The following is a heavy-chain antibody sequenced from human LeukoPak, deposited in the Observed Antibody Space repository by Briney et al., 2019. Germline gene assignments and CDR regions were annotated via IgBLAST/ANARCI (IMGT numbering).Heavy chain of an antibody. V-gene: IGHV3-30*18. CDR1: GFTFSKYG. CDR2: ISYDGSNK. CDR3: AKHPGDFTGIVNYYYMDV. J-gene: IGHJ6*03. D-gene: IGHD1-26*01. Sequence: GGSLRLSCAASGFTFSKYGMHWVRQAPGKGLEWVAIISYDGSNKYYTDSVKGRFTISRDNTKNTLFLQMNSLRAEDTAVYYCAKHPGDFTGIVNYYYMDVWGKGTTVTISS.